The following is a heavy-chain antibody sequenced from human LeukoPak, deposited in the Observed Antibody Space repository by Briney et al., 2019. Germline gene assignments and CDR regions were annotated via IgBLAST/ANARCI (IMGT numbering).Heavy chain of an antibody. J-gene: IGHJ6*03. D-gene: IGHD3-10*01. CDR1: GFTFSDHY. Sequence: GGSLRLSCAASGFTFSDHYMDWVRQAPGKGLEWVGRTRNKANSYTTEYAASVKGRFTISRDDSKNSLYLQMNSLRAEDTAVYYCAREVPVPLWFGESGYYYFYMDVWGKRTTVTISS. CDR2: TRNKANSYTT. V-gene: IGHV3-72*01. CDR3: AREVPVPLWFGESGYYYFYMDV.